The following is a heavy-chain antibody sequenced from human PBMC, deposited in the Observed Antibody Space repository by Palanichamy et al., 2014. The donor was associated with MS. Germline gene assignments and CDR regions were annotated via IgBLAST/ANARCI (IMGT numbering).Heavy chain of an antibody. CDR2: IYYSGST. CDR3: AITPGISISPIDY. Sequence: LQLQESGPGLVKPSETLSLTCTVSGGSISSSSYYWGWIRQPPGKGLEWIGSIYYSGSTYYNPSLKSRVTISVDTSKNQFSLKLSSVTAADTAVYYCAITPGISISPIDYWGQGTLVTVSS. V-gene: IGHV4-39*01. D-gene: IGHD2-15*01. J-gene: IGHJ4*02. CDR1: GGSISSSSYY.